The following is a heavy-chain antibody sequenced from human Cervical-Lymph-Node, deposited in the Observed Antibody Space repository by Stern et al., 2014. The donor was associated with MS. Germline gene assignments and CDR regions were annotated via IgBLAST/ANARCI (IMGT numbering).Heavy chain of an antibody. Sequence: QLQLQESGPGLVKPSQTLSLTCTVSGGSISSDNYYWTWIRQHPGKGLEWIGYIYYSGTTYYNPSLKSRVSITVDTSQNLFSLRLSSVTAADTAVYYCARDHFTTSLDVWGHGTTVTVS. CDR3: ARDHFTTSLDV. CDR2: IYYSGTT. V-gene: IGHV4-31*03. J-gene: IGHJ6*02. D-gene: IGHD3-22*01. CDR1: GGSISSDNYY.